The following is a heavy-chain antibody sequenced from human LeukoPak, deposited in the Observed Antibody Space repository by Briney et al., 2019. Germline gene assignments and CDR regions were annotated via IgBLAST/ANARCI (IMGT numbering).Heavy chain of an antibody. CDR3: ARGNDYGSGSYYYYYYGMDV. Sequence: GASVKVPCKASGYTFTSYDINWVRQATGQGLEWMGWMNPNSGNTGYAQKFQGRVTMTRNTSISTAYMELSSLRSEDTAVYYCARGNDYGSGSYYYYYYGMDVWGQGTTVTVSS. CDR1: GYTFTSYD. J-gene: IGHJ6*02. D-gene: IGHD3-10*01. V-gene: IGHV1-8*01. CDR2: MNPNSGNT.